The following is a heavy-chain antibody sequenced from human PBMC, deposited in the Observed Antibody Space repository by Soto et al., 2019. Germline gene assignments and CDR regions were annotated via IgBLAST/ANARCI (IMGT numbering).Heavy chain of an antibody. D-gene: IGHD6-13*01. Sequence: QVQLVQSGAEEKKPGASVKVSCKASGYTFTSYAMHWVRQAPGERLEWMGWINAGNGNTKYSQKFQGRVTITRDTSASSADMELSSLSSEDTAVYSCARDRQQLNWFDPWGQGTLVTVSS. CDR2: INAGNGNT. CDR1: GYTFTSYA. J-gene: IGHJ5*02. V-gene: IGHV1-3*05. CDR3: ARDRQQLNWFDP.